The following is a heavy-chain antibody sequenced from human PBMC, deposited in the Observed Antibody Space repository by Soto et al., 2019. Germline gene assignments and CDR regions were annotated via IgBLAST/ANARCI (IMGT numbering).Heavy chain of an antibody. CDR2: ISYSGST. D-gene: IGHD1-1*01. Sequence: SETLSLTCTVSGGSVSSGSYYWSWIRQPPGKGLEYIGYISYSGSTNYNSSLKSRVTISKDPSETQFSLKLSSVTAAATAVYYCARSRRGGTGFDYWGQGTLVTVSS. CDR3: ARSRRGGTGFDY. CDR1: GGSVSSGSYY. J-gene: IGHJ4*02. V-gene: IGHV4-61*01.